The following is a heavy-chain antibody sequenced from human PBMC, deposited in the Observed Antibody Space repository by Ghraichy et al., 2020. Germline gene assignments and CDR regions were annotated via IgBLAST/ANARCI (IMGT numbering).Heavy chain of an antibody. Sequence: TLSLTCTVSGGSISSGDYYWSWIRQPPGKGLEWIGYIYYSGSTYYNPSLKSRVTISVDTSKNQFSLKLSSVTAADTAVYYCARDNYDLWSGYPAAGPGDGMDVWGQGTTVTVSS. V-gene: IGHV4-30-4*01. J-gene: IGHJ6*02. D-gene: IGHD3-3*01. CDR2: IYYSGST. CDR3: ARDNYDLWSGYPAAGPGDGMDV. CDR1: GGSISSGDYY.